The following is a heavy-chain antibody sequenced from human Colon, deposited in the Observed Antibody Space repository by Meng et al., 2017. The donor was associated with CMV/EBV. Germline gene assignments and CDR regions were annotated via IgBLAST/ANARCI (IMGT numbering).Heavy chain of an antibody. Sequence: SVKVTCKASGGTFSSYAISWVRQAPGQGLEWMGGIIPIFGTANYAQKFQGRVTITTDESTSTAYMELSSLRSEDTAVYYCAREGGDCSSTSCYTSTRGYYGMDVWGQGTTVTVSS. D-gene: IGHD2-2*02. V-gene: IGHV1-69*05. CDR3: AREGGDCSSTSCYTSTRGYYGMDV. CDR1: GGTFSSYA. J-gene: IGHJ6*02. CDR2: IIPIFGTA.